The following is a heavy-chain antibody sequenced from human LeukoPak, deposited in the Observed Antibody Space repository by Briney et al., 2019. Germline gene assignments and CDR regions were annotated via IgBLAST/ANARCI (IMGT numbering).Heavy chain of an antibody. CDR1: GGSISSYY. CDR2: IYYTGST. CDR3: ARTLMSFDI. Sequence: SETLSLTCTVSGGSISSYYWSWIRQPPGKGLEWIGYIYYTGSTNYNPSLKSRVTISVDTSKNQFSLKLSSVTAADTAVYYCARTLMSFDIWRQGTMVTVSS. V-gene: IGHV4-59*01. J-gene: IGHJ3*02. D-gene: IGHD3-16*01.